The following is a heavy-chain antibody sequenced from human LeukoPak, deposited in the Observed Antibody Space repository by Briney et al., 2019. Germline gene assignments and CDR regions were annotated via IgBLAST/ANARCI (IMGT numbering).Heavy chain of an antibody. Sequence: PSETLSLTCAVYGGSFSGYYWSWIRQPPGKGLEWIGEINHSGSTNYNPSLKSRVTISVDTSKNQFSLKLSSVTAADTAVYYCARVRLRATPNWLDPWGQGTLVTVSS. CDR3: ARVRLRATPNWLDP. CDR2: INHSGST. V-gene: IGHV4-34*01. CDR1: GGSFSGYY. J-gene: IGHJ5*02. D-gene: IGHD4-17*01.